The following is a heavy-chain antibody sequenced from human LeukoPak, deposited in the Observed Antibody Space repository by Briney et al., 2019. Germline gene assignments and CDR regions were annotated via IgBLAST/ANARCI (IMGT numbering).Heavy chain of an antibody. Sequence: ASVKVSCKASGYTFTSYGISWVRQAPGQGLEWMGWISAYNGNTNYAQKLQGRVTMTTDTSTSTACMELRSLRSDDTAVYYCARDASPSSWGSRSPVNYWGQGTLVTVSS. J-gene: IGHJ4*02. CDR3: ARDASPSSWGSRSPVNY. D-gene: IGHD2-15*01. CDR2: ISAYNGNT. CDR1: GYTFTSYG. V-gene: IGHV1-18*01.